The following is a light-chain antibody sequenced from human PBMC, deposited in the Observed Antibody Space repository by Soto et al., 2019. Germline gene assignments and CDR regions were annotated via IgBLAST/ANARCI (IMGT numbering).Light chain of an antibody. V-gene: IGKV3-20*01. Sequence: EIVLTQSPGTLSLSPGERATLSCRASQSVTSSSLAWYQQKPGQAPRLLIHGASTRATGTPQRFSGSGSGTDVTLTISRLEPDDVAVYFCRQYDSTVEISFGGGTKVEIK. CDR2: GAS. CDR3: RQYDSTVEIS. J-gene: IGKJ4*01. CDR1: QSVTSSS.